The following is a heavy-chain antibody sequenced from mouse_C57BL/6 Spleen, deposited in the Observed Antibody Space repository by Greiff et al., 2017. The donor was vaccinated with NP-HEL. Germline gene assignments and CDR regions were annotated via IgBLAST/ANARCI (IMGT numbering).Heavy chain of an antibody. Sequence: DVQLVESGGGLVQPGGSLKLSCAASGFTFSDYGMAWVRQAPRKGPEWVAFISNLAYSIYYADTVTGRFTISRENAKNNLYLEMSSLRSEDTAMYYGARRGYGSSYVSWYFDVWGTGTTVTVSS. CDR1: GFTFSDYG. CDR2: ISNLAYSI. J-gene: IGHJ1*03. V-gene: IGHV5-15*04. D-gene: IGHD1-1*01. CDR3: ARRGYGSSYVSWYFDV.